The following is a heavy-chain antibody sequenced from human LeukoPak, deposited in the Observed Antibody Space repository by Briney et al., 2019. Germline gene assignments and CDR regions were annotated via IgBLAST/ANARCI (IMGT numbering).Heavy chain of an antibody. V-gene: IGHV4-59*01. Sequence: PSETLSLTCTVSGGSISSYSWSWIRQPHGKGLEWIGYIYYSGSTNYNPSLKSRVTISVDTSKNQFSLKLSSVTAADTTVYYCARAGVLYDSNAFDIWGQGTMVTVSS. D-gene: IGHD3-22*01. CDR1: GGSISSYS. CDR2: IYYSGST. J-gene: IGHJ3*02. CDR3: ARAGVLYDSNAFDI.